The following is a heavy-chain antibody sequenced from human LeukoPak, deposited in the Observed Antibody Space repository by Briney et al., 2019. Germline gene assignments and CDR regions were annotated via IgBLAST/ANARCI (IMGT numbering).Heavy chain of an antibody. CDR2: ISSSSSYI. V-gene: IGHV3-21*01. CDR3: ARDQAPNKYSSAWYRSV. J-gene: IGHJ4*02. Sequence: GGSLRLSCAASGFTFSSYSMNWVRQAPGKGLEWVSSISSSSSYIYYADSVKGRFTISRDNAKNSPYLQMNSLRAEDTAVYYCARDQAPNKYSSAWYRSVWGQGTLVTVSS. D-gene: IGHD6-19*01. CDR1: GFTFSSYS.